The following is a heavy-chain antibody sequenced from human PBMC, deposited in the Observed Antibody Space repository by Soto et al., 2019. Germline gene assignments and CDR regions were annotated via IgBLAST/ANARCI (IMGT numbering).Heavy chain of an antibody. CDR2: IFYSGYT. Sequence: QVQLQESGPGLVKPSETLSLTCTVSGGSINSDYWSWIRQPPGKGLEWIGYIFYSGYTKHDPSLKSRVTISVDTSKHQFSLTLSSVTAAGTAVYYCARGVATNAFDSWGQGTLVTVSS. D-gene: IGHD5-12*01. J-gene: IGHJ4*02. V-gene: IGHV4-59*01. CDR3: ARGVATNAFDS. CDR1: GGSINSDY.